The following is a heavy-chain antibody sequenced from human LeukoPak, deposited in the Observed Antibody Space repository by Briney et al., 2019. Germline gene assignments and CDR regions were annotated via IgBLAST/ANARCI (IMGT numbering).Heavy chain of an antibody. CDR1: GGSISGHY. V-gene: IGHV4-59*11. Sequence: SETLSLTCTVSGGSISGHYWSWIRQPPGKGLEWIGYIYYSGSTNYNPSLKSRATISVDTSKNQFSLKLSSVTAADTAVYYCARGQILLQYYYYYYMDVWGKGTTVTVSS. CDR2: IYYSGST. D-gene: IGHD5-18*01. J-gene: IGHJ6*03. CDR3: ARGQILLQYYYYYYMDV.